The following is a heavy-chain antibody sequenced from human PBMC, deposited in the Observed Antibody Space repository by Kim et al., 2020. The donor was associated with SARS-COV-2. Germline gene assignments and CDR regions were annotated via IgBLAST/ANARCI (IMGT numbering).Heavy chain of an antibody. D-gene: IGHD1-26*01. CDR2: IYYSGST. J-gene: IGHJ4*02. Sequence: SETLSLTCTVSGGSISSYYWSWIRQPPGKGLEWIGYIYYSGSTNYNPSLKSRVTISVDTSKNQFSLKLSSVTAADTAVYYCAREVGATDYCGQGTLVTVSS. CDR3: AREVGATDY. V-gene: IGHV4-59*13. CDR1: GGSISSYY.